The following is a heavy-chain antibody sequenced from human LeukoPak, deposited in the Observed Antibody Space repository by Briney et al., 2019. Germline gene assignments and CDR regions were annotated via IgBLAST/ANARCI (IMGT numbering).Heavy chain of an antibody. Sequence: SETLSLTCTVSGGSISNYYWSWIRQPPGKGLEWIGYIYYSGSTNYNPSLKSRVTISVDTSKNQFSLKLSSVTAADTAVYYCARGNSIGYYYNWYFDLWGRGTLVTVSS. D-gene: IGHD3-22*01. CDR3: ARGNSIGYYYNWYFDL. J-gene: IGHJ2*01. CDR2: IYYSGST. V-gene: IGHV4-59*01. CDR1: GGSISNYY.